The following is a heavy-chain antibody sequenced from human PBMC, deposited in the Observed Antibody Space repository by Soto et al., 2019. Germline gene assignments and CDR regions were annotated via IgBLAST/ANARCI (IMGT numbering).Heavy chain of an antibody. CDR1: GFTFSSYG. D-gene: IGHD1-7*01. J-gene: IGHJ4*02. CDR2: SSATGAGT. V-gene: IGHV3-23*01. Sequence: EVHLLESGGGLVQPGGSLRLSCAASGFTFSSYGMTWVRQAPGKGLEWVSFSSATGAGTYYADSVKGRFTISRDNSKNTLYLQMTSLRADDTAVYYCAKDRRAGGNYGFYSDFWGQGALVIVSS. CDR3: AKDRRAGGNYGFYSDF.